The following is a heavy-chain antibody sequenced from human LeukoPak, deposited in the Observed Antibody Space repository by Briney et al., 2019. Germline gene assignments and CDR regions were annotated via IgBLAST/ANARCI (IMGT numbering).Heavy chain of an antibody. Sequence: PSETLSLTCAVYGGSFSGYYWSWIRQPPGKGLEWTGEINHSGSTNYNPSLKSRVTISVDTSKNQFSLKLSSVTAADTAVYYCARGRYKYPFDYWGQGTLVTVSS. CDR1: GGSFSGYY. J-gene: IGHJ4*02. CDR2: INHSGST. CDR3: ARGRYKYPFDY. V-gene: IGHV4-34*01. D-gene: IGHD3-16*02.